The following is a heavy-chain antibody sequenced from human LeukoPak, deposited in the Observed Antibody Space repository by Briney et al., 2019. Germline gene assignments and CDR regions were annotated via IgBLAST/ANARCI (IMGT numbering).Heavy chain of an antibody. CDR2: ISGSGGST. J-gene: IGHJ6*02. V-gene: IGHV3-23*01. Sequence: GGSLRLSCAASGFTFSSYAMSWVRQAPGKGLDWVSAISGSGGSTYYAGSVKGRFTISRDNSKNTLYLQMNSLRAEDTAVYYCAKGGQDYCRGGSCYPYYYYGMDVWGQGTTVTVSS. CDR1: GFTFSSYA. D-gene: IGHD2-15*01. CDR3: AKGGQDYCRGGSCYPYYYYGMDV.